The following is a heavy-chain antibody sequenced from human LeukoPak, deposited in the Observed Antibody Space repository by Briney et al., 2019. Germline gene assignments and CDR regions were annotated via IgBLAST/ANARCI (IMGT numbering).Heavy chain of an antibody. V-gene: IGHV3-11*01. CDR1: GFTFSDYY. CDR3: ARLSLSRRWSQPEGS. D-gene: IGHD1-14*01. Sequence: GGSLRLSCAASGFTFSDYYMSWIRQAPGKGLEWVSYISSSGSTIYYADSVKGRFTISRDNAKNSLYLQMNSLRAEDTAMYYCARLSLSRRWSQPEGSWGQGTLVTVSS. CDR2: ISSSGSTI. J-gene: IGHJ4*02.